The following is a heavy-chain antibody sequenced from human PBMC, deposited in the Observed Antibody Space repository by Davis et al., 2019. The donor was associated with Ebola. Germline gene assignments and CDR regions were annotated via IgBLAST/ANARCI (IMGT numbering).Heavy chain of an antibody. CDR3: ARVGYSGSLIDY. CDR1: GFTFSSYW. J-gene: IGHJ4*02. CDR2: IKQDGSEK. V-gene: IGHV3-7*01. D-gene: IGHD1-26*01. Sequence: GESLKISCAASGFTFSSYWMSWVRQAPGKGLEWVANIKQDGSEKYYVDSVKGRFTISRDNAKNSLYLQMNSLRAEDTAVYYCARVGYSGSLIDYWGQGTLVTVSS.